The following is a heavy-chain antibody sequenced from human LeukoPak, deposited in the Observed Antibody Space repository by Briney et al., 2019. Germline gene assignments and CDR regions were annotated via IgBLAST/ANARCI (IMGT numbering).Heavy chain of an antibody. CDR2: ITGTGFST. CDR3: SKSVRWAVAGTRIDY. J-gene: IGHJ4*02. V-gene: IGHV3-23*01. CDR1: GFTFSNYA. Sequence: GGSLRLSCAASGFTFSNYAMNWVRQAPGKGLEWVSAITGTGFSTYYAHSVKGRFTISRDNSKNTLYLQMNSLRAEDTAVYYCSKSVRWAVAGTRIDYWGQGSLVTVSS. D-gene: IGHD6-19*01.